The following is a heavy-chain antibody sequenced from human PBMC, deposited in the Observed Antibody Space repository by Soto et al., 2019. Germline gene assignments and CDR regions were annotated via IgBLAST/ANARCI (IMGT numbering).Heavy chain of an antibody. CDR3: AAQPRYSSSSDYYYGMDG. V-gene: IGHV4-59*01. D-gene: IGHD6-6*01. Sequence: SETLSLTCTVSGGYISSYYWSWIRQPPGKGLEWIGYIYYSGSTNYTTSLKSRVTISVDTSKNQCSLKLSSVTAADTAVYYCAAQPRYSSSSDYYYGMDGWGQGTTVTVSS. J-gene: IGHJ6*02. CDR1: GGYISSYY. CDR2: IYYSGST.